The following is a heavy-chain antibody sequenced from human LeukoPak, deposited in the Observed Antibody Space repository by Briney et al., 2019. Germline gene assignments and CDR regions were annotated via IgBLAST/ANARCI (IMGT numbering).Heavy chain of an antibody. CDR1: GFTFSSYG. CDR3: ARAHFYDSSAFDY. J-gene: IGHJ4*02. CDR2: ISSRGTSI. V-gene: IGHV3-48*03. Sequence: GGSLRLSCAASGFTFSSYGMHWVRQAPGKGLEWVSYISSRGTSIHHADSVKGRFTISRDNAKNSLYLQMNSLRAEDTAVYYCARAHFYDSSAFDYWGRGTLVTVSS. D-gene: IGHD3-22*01.